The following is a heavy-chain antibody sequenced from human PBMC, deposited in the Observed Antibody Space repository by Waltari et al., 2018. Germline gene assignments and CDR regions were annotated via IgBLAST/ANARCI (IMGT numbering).Heavy chain of an antibody. Sequence: EVKKPGASVKVSCKASGYTFTGYYMHWVRQAPGQGLEWMGWINPNSGGTNYAQKFQGRVTMTRDTSISTAYMELSRLRSDDTAVYYCARDLQAVAGPTNAFDIWGQGTMVTVSS. CDR3: ARDLQAVAGPTNAFDI. CDR1: GYTFTGYY. V-gene: IGHV1-2*02. J-gene: IGHJ3*02. D-gene: IGHD6-19*01. CDR2: INPNSGGT.